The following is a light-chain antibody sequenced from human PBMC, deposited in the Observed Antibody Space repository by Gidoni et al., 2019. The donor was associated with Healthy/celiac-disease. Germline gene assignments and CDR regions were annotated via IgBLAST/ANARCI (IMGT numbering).Light chain of an antibody. V-gene: IGKV1-39*01. Sequence: DIQMTQSPSSLSASVVDRVTITCRASQSISSYLNWYQQKPGKAPKLLIYAASSLQSGVPSRFSCSGSGTDFTLTISSLQPEDFATYYCQQRYSTPPVTFXQXTRLEIK. CDR3: QQRYSTPPVT. CDR2: AAS. J-gene: IGKJ5*01. CDR1: QSISSY.